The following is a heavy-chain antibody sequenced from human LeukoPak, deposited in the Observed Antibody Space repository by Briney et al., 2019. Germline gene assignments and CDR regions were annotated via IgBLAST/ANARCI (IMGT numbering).Heavy chain of an antibody. CDR1: GGSISSYY. D-gene: IGHD3-22*01. Sequence: SETLSLTCTVSGGSISSYYWSWIRQPPGKGLEWIGYIYYSGSTNYNPSLKSRVTISVDTSMNQFSLKLSSVTAADTAVYYCARGSTSFDSTGYYYYWGQGTLVTVSS. CDR2: IYYSGST. J-gene: IGHJ4*02. CDR3: ARGSTSFDSTGYYYY. V-gene: IGHV4-59*01.